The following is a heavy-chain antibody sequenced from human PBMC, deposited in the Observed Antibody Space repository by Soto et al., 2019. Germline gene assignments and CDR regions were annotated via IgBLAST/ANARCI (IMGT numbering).Heavy chain of an antibody. CDR2: ISGSNDNI. Sequence: EVQLLESGGGLEQPGGSLRLSCVASGFTFSSYAMSWVREAPGKGLEWVSGISGSNDNIHYAECVKGRFTISRDNSKNTLYLQMSSLRAEDTAVYYCAKVLIWGSGSSRYIDVWGTGTTVTVSS. J-gene: IGHJ6*03. CDR3: AKVLIWGSGSSRYIDV. V-gene: IGHV3-23*01. CDR1: GFTFSSYA. D-gene: IGHD7-27*01.